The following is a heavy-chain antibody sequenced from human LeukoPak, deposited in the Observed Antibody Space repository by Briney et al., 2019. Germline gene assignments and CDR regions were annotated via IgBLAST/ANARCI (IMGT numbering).Heavy chain of an antibody. Sequence: GSLRLSCAASGFTVSSNYMSWVRQAPGKGLEWVSVIYSGGSTYYADSVKGRFTISRDNSKNTLYLQMNSLRAEDTAVYYCARERGGLYNWFDPWGQGTLVTVSS. V-gene: IGHV3-53*01. CDR2: IYSGGST. D-gene: IGHD3-16*01. J-gene: IGHJ5*02. CDR1: GFTVSSNY. CDR3: ARERGGLYNWFDP.